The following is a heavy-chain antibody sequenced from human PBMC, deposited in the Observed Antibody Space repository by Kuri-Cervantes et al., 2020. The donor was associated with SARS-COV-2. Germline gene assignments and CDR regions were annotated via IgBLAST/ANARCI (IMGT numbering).Heavy chain of an antibody. J-gene: IGHJ4*02. Sequence: ESLKISCTVSGGSISSSSYYWGWIRQPPGKGLEWIGSIYYSGSTYYNPSLKSRVTISVDTSKNQFSLKLSSVTAADTAVYYCARDRYSSSWDYWGQGTLVTVSS. CDR2: IYYSGST. V-gene: IGHV4-39*02. CDR1: GGSISSSSYY. D-gene: IGHD6-6*01. CDR3: ARDRYSSSWDY.